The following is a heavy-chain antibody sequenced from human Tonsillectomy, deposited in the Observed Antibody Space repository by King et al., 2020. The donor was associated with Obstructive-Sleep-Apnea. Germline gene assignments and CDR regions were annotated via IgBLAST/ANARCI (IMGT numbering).Heavy chain of an antibody. CDR2: VWSDGSYI. J-gene: IGHJ4*02. CDR3: AKDSSLVGRWDLDY. V-gene: IGHV3-33*06. D-gene: IGHD2-2*01. Sequence: VQLVESGGGVVQPGRSLRLSCAASGFTFRSYGMHWVRQAPGKGLEWVAIVWSDGSYINYADSVKGRFTISRDNSKNTLYLQMNSLRAEDTAVYFCAKDSSLVGRWDLDYWGQGTLVTVSS. CDR1: GFTFRSYG.